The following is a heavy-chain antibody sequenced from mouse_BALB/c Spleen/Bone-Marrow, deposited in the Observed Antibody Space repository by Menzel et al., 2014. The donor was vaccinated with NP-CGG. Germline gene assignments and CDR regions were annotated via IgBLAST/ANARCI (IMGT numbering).Heavy chain of an antibody. J-gene: IGHJ3*01. D-gene: IGHD2-1*01. CDR2: SRNKAKYYTT. CDR1: GFTFSDFY. Sequence: EVQLVESGGGLVQPGDSLRLSCATSGFTFSDFYMEWVRQPPGKRLEWIAASRNKAKYYTTEYSASVKGRFIVSRDTSESVPSLHVNTLRAEYTANYDWARDVGCGNCFFYWGQGTLVTVSA. V-gene: IGHV7-1*02. CDR3: ARDVGCGNCFFY.